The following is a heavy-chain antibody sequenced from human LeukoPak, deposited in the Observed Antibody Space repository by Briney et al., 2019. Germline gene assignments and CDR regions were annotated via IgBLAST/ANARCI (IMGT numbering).Heavy chain of an antibody. CDR1: RFTFSGYG. D-gene: IGHD7-27*01. CDR2: IRYDGSNK. J-gene: IGHJ5*01. Sequence: GGSLRLSCAASRFTFSGYGMHWVRQAPGKGLEWVTFIRYDGSNKYYADSVKGRFTISRDNSKNTLSLQMNSLRAEDTAVYYCVREPGAPRGWFDSWGQGTLVTVSS. CDR3: VREPGAPRGWFDS. V-gene: IGHV3-30*02.